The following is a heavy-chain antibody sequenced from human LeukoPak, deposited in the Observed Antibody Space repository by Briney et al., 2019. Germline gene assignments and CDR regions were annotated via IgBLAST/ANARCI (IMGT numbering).Heavy chain of an antibody. Sequence: QSGGSLRLSCADSGFTFRDFWTHWVRQAPGKGLEWVANINQDGSHKYYMDSVKGRFTISRDTAKNSVHLQMNSLRAEDTAVYYCARDRGYTSYDYWGQGIQVTVSS. CDR1: GFTFRDFW. CDR3: ARDRGYTSYDY. V-gene: IGHV3-7*01. D-gene: IGHD5-18*01. CDR2: INQDGSHK. J-gene: IGHJ4*02.